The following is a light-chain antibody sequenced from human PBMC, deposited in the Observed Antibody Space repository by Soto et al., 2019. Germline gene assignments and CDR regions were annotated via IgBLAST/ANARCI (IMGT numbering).Light chain of an antibody. J-gene: IGKJ4*01. CDR3: HQRYSWPLT. CDR1: QSLNIY. CDR2: DGS. V-gene: IGKV3-11*01. Sequence: EIVLTQSPATLSLSPGERATLSCRASQSLNIYLAWYQQKPGQAPRLLIYDGSIRATGIPARFSGSGSGTDFTLTISSLEPEDFAVYYCHQRYSWPLTFGGGTEVEIK.